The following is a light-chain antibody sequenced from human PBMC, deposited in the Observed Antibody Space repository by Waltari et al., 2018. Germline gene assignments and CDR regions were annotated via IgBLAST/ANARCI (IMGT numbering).Light chain of an antibody. Sequence: QSALTQPASVSGSPGQSISISCTGTSRDVGGYDYVSWYQQHPGKAPKPIIFYVSDRPSGVSSRFSGSKSGNTASLTISGLQAQDEADYYCASYISSDTLELFGGGTSLTVL. CDR1: SRDVGGYDY. V-gene: IGLV2-14*03. CDR3: ASYISSDTLEL. J-gene: IGLJ2*01. CDR2: YVS.